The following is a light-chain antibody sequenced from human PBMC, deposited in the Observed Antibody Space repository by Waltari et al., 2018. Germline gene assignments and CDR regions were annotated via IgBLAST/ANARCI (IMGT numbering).Light chain of an antibody. J-gene: IGKJ1*01. Sequence: EIVLTQSPGTLSLSPGERATLSCRASQSVRGSLAWYQQKADQAPRLLIYGASSRATGIPDRFSGGGSGTDFSLTISRLEPEDFAVYYCQHYVRLPATFGQGTKVEI. CDR3: QHYVRLPAT. CDR1: QSVRGS. CDR2: GAS. V-gene: IGKV3-20*01.